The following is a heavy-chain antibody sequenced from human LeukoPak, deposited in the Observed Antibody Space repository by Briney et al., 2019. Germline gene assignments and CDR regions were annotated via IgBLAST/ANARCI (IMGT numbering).Heavy chain of an antibody. D-gene: IGHD2-2*01. CDR2: MNPNSGNT. CDR3: ARASSRWYQLLGSEYYYMDV. J-gene: IGHJ6*03. Sequence: GASVKVSCKASGYTFTSYDINWVRQATGQGLEWMGWMNPNSGNTGYAQKFQGRVTMTRNTSISTAYMELSSLRSEDTAVYYCARASSRWYQLLGSEYYYMDVWGKGTTVTISS. V-gene: IGHV1-8*01. CDR1: GYTFTSYD.